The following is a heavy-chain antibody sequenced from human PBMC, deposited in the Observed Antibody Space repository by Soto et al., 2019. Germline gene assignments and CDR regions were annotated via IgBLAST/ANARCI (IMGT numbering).Heavy chain of an antibody. D-gene: IGHD3-3*01. V-gene: IGHV3-23*01. CDR1: GFTFSSYA. CDR2: ISGSGGST. Sequence: EVQLLESGGGLVQPGGSLRLSCAASGFTFSSYAMSWVRQAPGKGLEWVSAISGSGGSTYYADSVKGRFTISRDNSKNTLYLQMNSRRAEDTAVYYCAKGTDVYYDFWSGYYADYWGQGTLVTVSS. J-gene: IGHJ4*02. CDR3: AKGTDVYYDFWSGYYADY.